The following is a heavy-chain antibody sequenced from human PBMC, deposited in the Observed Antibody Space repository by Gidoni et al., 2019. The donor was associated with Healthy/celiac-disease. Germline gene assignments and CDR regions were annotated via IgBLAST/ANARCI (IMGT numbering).Heavy chain of an antibody. CDR2: ISGRCGSK. CDR3: ARQYYYDSSGYYYVEGGGMDV. V-gene: IGHV3-23*01. D-gene: IGHD3-22*01. CDR1: GFTFSSYA. J-gene: IGHJ6*02. Sequence: EVQLLESGGGLVQPGGSLILSCAASGFTFSSYAMSWVRQGPGKGLEWVSAISGRCGSKYYADSVKGRFTISRDNSKNTLYLQRNSLRAEDTAVYDCARQYYYDSSGYYYVEGGGMDVWGQGTTVTVSS.